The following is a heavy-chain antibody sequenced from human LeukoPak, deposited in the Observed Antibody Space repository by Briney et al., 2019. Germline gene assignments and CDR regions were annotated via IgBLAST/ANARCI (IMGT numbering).Heavy chain of an antibody. J-gene: IGHJ5*02. V-gene: IGHV1-2*06. D-gene: IGHD2-2*01. Sequence: ASVKVSCKASGYTFTGYYMHWVRQAPGQGLEWMGRINPNSGSTNYAQKFQGRVTMTRDTSISTAYMELSRLRSDDTAVYYCARERAVVPAARFDPWGQGTLVTVSS. CDR3: ARERAVVPAARFDP. CDR1: GYTFTGYY. CDR2: INPNSGST.